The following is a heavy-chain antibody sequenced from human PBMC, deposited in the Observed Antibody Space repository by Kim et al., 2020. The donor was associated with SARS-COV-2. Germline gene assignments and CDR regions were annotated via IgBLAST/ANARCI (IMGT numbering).Heavy chain of an antibody. CDR2: ISWNRGSI. CDR1: GFTVGDYS. J-gene: IGHJ6*02. V-gene: IGHV3-9*01. Sequence: GGSLRLSCAASGFTVGDYSMHWVRQAPGKGLEWVSGISWNRGSIGAADSVKGRFTISRDNAKNSLYLKMNRRRAEDTALYYCAKEGEVGSGSHYYYYYGMDVWGQGTTVTVSS. D-gene: IGHD3-10*01. CDR3: AKEGEVGSGSHYYYYYGMDV.